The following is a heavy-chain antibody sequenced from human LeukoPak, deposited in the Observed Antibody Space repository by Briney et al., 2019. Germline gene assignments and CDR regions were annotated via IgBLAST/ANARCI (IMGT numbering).Heavy chain of an antibody. J-gene: IGHJ4*02. CDR2: IGAAGAT. CDR1: GFTFSRYT. Sequence: GGSLRLSCAGSGFTFSRYTMSWVRQAPGKGLEWVSVIGAAGATYYAESVKGRFITSRDNDKNTVYLQMNCLSAEDTAVYYFVRDDDMSSGWYELDYWGQGTLVTVSS. CDR3: VRDDDMSSGWYELDY. D-gene: IGHD6-19*01. V-gene: IGHV3-23*01.